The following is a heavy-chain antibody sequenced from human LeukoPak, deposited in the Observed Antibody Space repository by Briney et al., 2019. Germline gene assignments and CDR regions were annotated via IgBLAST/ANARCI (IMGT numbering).Heavy chain of an antibody. CDR2: ISVTSSFI. CDR1: GFSFTTHS. D-gene: IGHD3-10*01. J-gene: IGHJ3*02. Sequence: GGSLRLSCAASGFSFTTHSMNWVRQAPGKGLEWVSFISVTSSFISYADSVKGRFTISRDNCENSLYLQMNSLRAEDTAVYYCLTELLWFGGPGAFDICGQGAMVTVSS. CDR3: LTELLWFGGPGAFDI. V-gene: IGHV3-48*01.